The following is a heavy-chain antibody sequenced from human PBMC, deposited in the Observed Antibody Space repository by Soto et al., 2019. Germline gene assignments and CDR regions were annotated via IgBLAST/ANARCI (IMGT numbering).Heavy chain of an antibody. CDR1: GGSISSGGYY. D-gene: IGHD4-17*01. CDR2: IYYSGST. V-gene: IGHV4-31*03. Sequence: SETLSLTCTVSGGSISSGGYYWSWIRQHPGKGLEWIGYIYYSGSTYYNPSLKSRVTISVDTSKNQFSLKLSSVTAADTAVYYCARVASYGDYFGMYYFDYWGQGTLVTVSS. J-gene: IGHJ4*02. CDR3: ARVASYGDYFGMYYFDY.